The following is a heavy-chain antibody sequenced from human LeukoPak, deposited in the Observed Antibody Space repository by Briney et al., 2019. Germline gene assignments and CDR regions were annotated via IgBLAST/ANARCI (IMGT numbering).Heavy chain of an antibody. CDR2: IYHSGNT. V-gene: IGHV4-4*02. D-gene: IGHD3-10*01. CDR1: GGSINNTNW. CDR3: ARRSGSGSYPLDY. Sequence: SETLSLTCAVSGGSINNTNWWTWVRQPPGKGLEWIGEIYHSGNTNYNPSLKSRVTMSVDTSKNQFSLKLSSVTAADTAVYYCARRSGSGSYPLDYWGQGTLVIVSS. J-gene: IGHJ4*02.